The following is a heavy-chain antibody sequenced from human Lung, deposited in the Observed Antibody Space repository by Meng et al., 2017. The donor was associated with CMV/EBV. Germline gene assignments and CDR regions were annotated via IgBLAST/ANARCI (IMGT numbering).Heavy chain of an antibody. J-gene: IGHJ4*02. V-gene: IGHV3-7*01. CDR1: GFTFNTYW. CDR3: ARDLGGSKATFDY. D-gene: IGHD3-16*01. CDR2: IKEDGSDK. Sequence: SXAASGFTFNTYWMSLVRQAPGKGLEWVANIKEDGSDKYYLDSVKGRFTISKDNAKNSLYLQMNSLRAEDTAVYYYARDLGGSKATFDYWGQGTLVXVSS.